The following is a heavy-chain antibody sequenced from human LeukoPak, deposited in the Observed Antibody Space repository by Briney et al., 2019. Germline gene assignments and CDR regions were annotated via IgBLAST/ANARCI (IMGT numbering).Heavy chain of an antibody. Sequence: GGSLRLSCAASGLTFSSYGMSWVRQAPGKGLEWVSSISAGGDSTYYADSVKGRFTISRDNSKNTLYLQMNSLRAEDTAVYFCAKGTSNPEYWGQGTLVTVSS. D-gene: IGHD1-14*01. CDR3: AKGTSNPEY. CDR1: GLTFSSYG. V-gene: IGHV3-23*01. J-gene: IGHJ4*02. CDR2: ISAGGDST.